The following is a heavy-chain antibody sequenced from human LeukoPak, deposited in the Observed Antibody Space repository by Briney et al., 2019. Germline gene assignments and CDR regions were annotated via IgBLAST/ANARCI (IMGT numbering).Heavy chain of an antibody. V-gene: IGHV1-18*01. D-gene: IGHD3-22*01. CDR2: ISAYSGNT. CDR3: ARGDLPDYYDSSGYYQIDY. J-gene: IGHJ4*02. CDR1: GYTFTSYG. Sequence: ASVKVSCKASGYTFTSYGISWVRQAPGQGLEWMGWISAYSGNTNYAQKLQGRVTMTTDTSTSTAYMELRSLRSDDTAVYYCARGDLPDYYDSSGYYQIDYWGQGTLVTVSS.